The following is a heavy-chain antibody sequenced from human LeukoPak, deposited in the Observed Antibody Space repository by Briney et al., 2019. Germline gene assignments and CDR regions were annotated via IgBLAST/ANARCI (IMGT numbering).Heavy chain of an antibody. CDR2: INHSGST. J-gene: IGHJ4*02. Sequence: SETLSLTCSVSDDSITMYYWSWIRQPPGKGLEWIGEINHSGSTNYNPSLKSRVTISVDTSKNQFSLKLSSVTAADTAVYYCARHVRGGSYFNYWGQGTLVTVSS. CDR1: DDSITMYY. CDR3: ARHVRGGSYFNY. D-gene: IGHD3-16*01. V-gene: IGHV4-34*01.